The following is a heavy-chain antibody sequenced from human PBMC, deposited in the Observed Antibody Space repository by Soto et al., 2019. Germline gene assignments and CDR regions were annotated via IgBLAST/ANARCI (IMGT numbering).Heavy chain of an antibody. CDR1: GYSFGDCW. CDR2: IYPGDSET. CDR3: GRLVWMGKSIDH. Sequence: PGESLKISCRGSGYSFGDCWIAWVRQMPGRGLEWMGVIYPGDSETRYGPSFEGQVTISADKSIATAYLQWRSLKASDTATYYCGRLVWMGKSIDHWGQGTVVTVSS. V-gene: IGHV5-51*01. J-gene: IGHJ4*02. D-gene: IGHD2-8*01.